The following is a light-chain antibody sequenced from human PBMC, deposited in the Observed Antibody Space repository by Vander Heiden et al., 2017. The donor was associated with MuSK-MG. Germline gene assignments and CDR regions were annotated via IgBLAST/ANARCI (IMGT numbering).Light chain of an antibody. CDR1: SLRSYY. J-gene: IGLJ2*01. CDR2: GKN. V-gene: IGLV3-19*01. Sequence: SSELTQDPAVSVALGQTVRITCQGDSLRSYYASWYQQKPGQAPVLVIYGKNNRPSGIPDRFSGSSSGNTASWTITGAQAEDEADYYCNSRDSGGDHVVFGGGTKLTVL. CDR3: NSRDSGGDHVV.